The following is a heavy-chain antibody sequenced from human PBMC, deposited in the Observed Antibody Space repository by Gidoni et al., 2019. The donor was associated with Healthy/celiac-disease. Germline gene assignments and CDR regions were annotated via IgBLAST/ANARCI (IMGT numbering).Heavy chain of an antibody. V-gene: IGHV4-34*01. CDR1: GGSFSGYY. J-gene: IGHJ4*02. CDR2: INHSGST. CDR3: ARRPDIVVVPAALYSSGWSYHY. D-gene: IGHD2-2*01. Sequence: AVYGGSFSGYYWSWIRQPPGKGLEWIGEINHSGSTNYNPSLKSLVTISVDTSKNQFSLKLSSVTAADTAVYYCARRPDIVVVPAALYSSGWSYHYWGQGTLVTVSS.